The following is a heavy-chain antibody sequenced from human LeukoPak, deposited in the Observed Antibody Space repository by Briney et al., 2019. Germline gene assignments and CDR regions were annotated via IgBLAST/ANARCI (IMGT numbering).Heavy chain of an antibody. CDR1: GFTFSSYS. CDR2: ISSSSSYI. D-gene: IGHD3-9*01. Sequence: GGSLRLSCAASGFTFSSYSMYWVRQAPGKGLELFSSISSSSSYIYYADSVKGRFTISRDNAKNSLYLQMNSLRAEDTAVYYCARGYYDILTGYYRELDYWGQGTLVTVSS. V-gene: IGHV3-21*01. J-gene: IGHJ4*02. CDR3: ARGYYDILTGYYRELDY.